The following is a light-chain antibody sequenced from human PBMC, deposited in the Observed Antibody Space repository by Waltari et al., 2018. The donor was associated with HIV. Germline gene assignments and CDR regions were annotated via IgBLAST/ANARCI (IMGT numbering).Light chain of an antibody. V-gene: IGLV2-14*01. J-gene: IGLJ3*02. CDR1: SSAIGGYNY. CDR2: EVS. CDR3: SSYTSSSPWV. Sequence: QSALTPPASVSGSPGQSITLSCTGPSSAIGGYNYVSWYQQHPGKAPKLMIYEVSNRSSGVSNRFSGSKSGNTASLTISGLQAEDEADYYCSSYTSSSPWVFGGGTKLTVL.